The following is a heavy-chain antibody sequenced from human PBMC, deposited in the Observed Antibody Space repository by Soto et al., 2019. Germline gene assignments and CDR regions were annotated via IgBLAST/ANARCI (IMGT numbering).Heavy chain of an antibody. J-gene: IGHJ6*03. CDR2: IYYSGST. Sequence: QLQLQESGPGLVKPSETLSLTCTVSGGSISSSSYYWGWIRQPPGKGLEWIGSIYYSGSTYYNPSLKSRVTISVDTSKNQFSLKLSSVTAADTAVYYCARNIGYCSGGSCYGYYYYYMDVWGKGTTVTVSS. CDR1: GGSISSSSYY. D-gene: IGHD2-15*01. CDR3: ARNIGYCSGGSCYGYYYYYMDV. V-gene: IGHV4-39*01.